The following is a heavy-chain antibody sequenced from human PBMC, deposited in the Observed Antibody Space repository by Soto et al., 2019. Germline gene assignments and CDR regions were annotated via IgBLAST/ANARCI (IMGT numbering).Heavy chain of an antibody. Sequence: ETLSLTCTVSGGSISSYYWSWIRQPAGKGLEWIGRIYTSGSTNYNPSLKSRVTMSVDTSKNQFSLKLSSVTAADTAVYYCARDDRAERKMKYYYYGMDVWGQGTTVTVSS. CDR1: GGSISSYY. CDR2: IYTSGST. J-gene: IGHJ6*02. CDR3: ARDDRAERKMKYYYYGMDV. V-gene: IGHV4-4*07. D-gene: IGHD1-1*01.